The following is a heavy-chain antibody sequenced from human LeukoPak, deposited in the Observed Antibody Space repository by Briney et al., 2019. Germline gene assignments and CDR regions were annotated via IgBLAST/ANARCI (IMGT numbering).Heavy chain of an antibody. CDR2: ISSSGGST. J-gene: IGHJ3*02. CDR3: AELGLDAFDI. D-gene: IGHD3-16*01. Sequence: PGGSLRLSCAASGFTFGSYAMSWVRQAPGKGLEWVSAISSSGGSTYYADSVKGRFTISRDNSKNTLYLQMNSLRAEDTAVYYCAELGLDAFDIWGQGTMVTVSS. CDR1: GFTFGSYA. V-gene: IGHV3-23*01.